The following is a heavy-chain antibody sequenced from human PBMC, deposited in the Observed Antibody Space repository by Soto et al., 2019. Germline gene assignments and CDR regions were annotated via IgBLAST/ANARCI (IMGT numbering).Heavy chain of an antibody. V-gene: IGHV3-21*01. CDR3: AREAGGLSNSNSWYRFLDY. Sequence: EVQLVESGGGLVKPGGSLRLSCAASGFTFSSYSMNWVRQAPGKGLEWVSSISSSSSYIYYADSVKGRFTISRDNANNSQYLQINSLRAEDTAVYYCAREAGGLSNSNSWYRFLDYWGQGTPVTVSS. J-gene: IGHJ4*02. D-gene: IGHD6-13*01. CDR1: GFTFSSYS. CDR2: ISSSSSYI.